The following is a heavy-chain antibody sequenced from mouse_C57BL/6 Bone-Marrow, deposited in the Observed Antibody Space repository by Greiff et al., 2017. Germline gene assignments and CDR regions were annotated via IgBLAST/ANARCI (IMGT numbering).Heavy chain of an antibody. J-gene: IGHJ2*01. D-gene: IGHD1-1*01. CDR1: GYSFTGYY. CDR3: GRYGRGLFEY. V-gene: IGHV1-66*01. CDR2: IYPGSGNT. Sequence: VQLQESGPELAKPGASVKISCTASGYSFTGYYIPWVQQSPGQGLEWIGWIYPGSGNTKYTEKFKGKATLTADTSSSTTCMQLSSLTSEGTAVYYCGRYGRGLFEYRGQGTTRTVSS.